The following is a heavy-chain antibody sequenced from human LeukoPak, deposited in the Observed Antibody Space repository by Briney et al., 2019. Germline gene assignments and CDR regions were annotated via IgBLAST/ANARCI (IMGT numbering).Heavy chain of an antibody. J-gene: IGHJ6*03. CDR1: GFTFSTYC. V-gene: IGHV3-74*03. CDR2: ICVDGTGI. D-gene: IGHD1-20*01. Sequence: PGGSLRLSSAASGFTFSTYCMHWVRQPLGKGRVWVSQICVDGTGITYADSVKGRFTLSRDNSKNTPYLQMNRVRAEDTAVYYCVKDLSLNLNYYYYYMDIWGKGTTVTVSS. CDR3: VKDLSLNLNYYYYYMDI.